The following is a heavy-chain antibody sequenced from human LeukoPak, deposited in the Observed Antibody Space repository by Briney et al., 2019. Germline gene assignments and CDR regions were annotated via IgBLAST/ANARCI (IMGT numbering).Heavy chain of an antibody. J-gene: IGHJ3*01. D-gene: IGHD6-6*01. Sequence: PGGPLRLSCAASGFTVSSNYMMWVRQAPGKGLEWASGMSDGGGTYYADSVKGRFAISRDNSKNTLYLQMNSLRPEDTAVYYCARSESSSSRRAFDVWGPGTMVTVSS. CDR3: ARSESSSSRRAFDV. V-gene: IGHV3-66*02. CDR1: GFTVSSNY. CDR2: MSDGGGT.